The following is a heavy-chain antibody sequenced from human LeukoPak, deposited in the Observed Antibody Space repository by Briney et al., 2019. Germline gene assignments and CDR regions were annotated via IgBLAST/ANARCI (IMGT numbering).Heavy chain of an antibody. CDR2: ISSSSSYI. Sequence: GGSLRLSCAASGFTFSSYSMNWVRQAPGKGLEWVSSISSSSSYIYYADSVKGRFTISRDNAKNSLYLQMNSLRAEDTAVYYCARDLLPPPYYDFWSGYYADFDYWGQGTLVTVSS. V-gene: IGHV3-21*01. CDR3: ARDLLPPPYYDFWSGYYADFDY. D-gene: IGHD3-3*01. J-gene: IGHJ4*02. CDR1: GFTFSSYS.